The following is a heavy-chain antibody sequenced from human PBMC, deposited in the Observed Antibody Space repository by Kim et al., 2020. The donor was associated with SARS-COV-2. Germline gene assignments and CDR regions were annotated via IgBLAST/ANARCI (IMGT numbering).Heavy chain of an antibody. D-gene: IGHD2-2*01. Sequence: GGSLRLSCAASGFTFSSYAMSWVRQAPGKGLEWVSAISGSGGSTYYADSVKGRFTISRDNSKNTLYLQMNSLRAEDTAVYYCAKVHIVVVPAAIAHFDYWGQGTLVTVSS. CDR2: ISGSGGST. V-gene: IGHV3-23*01. CDR1: GFTFSSYA. J-gene: IGHJ4*02. CDR3: AKVHIVVVPAAIAHFDY.